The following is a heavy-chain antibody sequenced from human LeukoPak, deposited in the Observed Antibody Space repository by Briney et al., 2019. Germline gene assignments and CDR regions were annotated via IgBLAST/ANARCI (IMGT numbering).Heavy chain of an antibody. Sequence: NPSETLSLTCAVSGGSISSGGYSWSWIRQPPGKGLEWIGYIYHSGSTYYNPSLKSRVTISVDRSKNQFSLKLSSVTAADTAVYYCARDLGTVFDYWGQGTLSPSPQ. V-gene: IGHV4-30-2*01. CDR1: GGSISSGGYS. CDR2: IYHSGST. CDR3: ARDLGTVFDY. J-gene: IGHJ4*02. D-gene: IGHD1-1*01.